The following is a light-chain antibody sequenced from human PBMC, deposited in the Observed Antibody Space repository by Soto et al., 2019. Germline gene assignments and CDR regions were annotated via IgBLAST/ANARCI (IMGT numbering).Light chain of an antibody. CDR2: GAS. CDR3: QQYHNWPPQYT. J-gene: IGKJ2*01. Sequence: EIVMKQSPASLSVSPGDGATLSCRASQSVASNVAWYQQKPGQGPRLLIHGASTRAVGVPARFRGSGSGTDFTLSISSLQSEDFAVYYCQQYHNWPPQYTFGQGTKLQIK. CDR1: QSVASN. V-gene: IGKV3-15*01.